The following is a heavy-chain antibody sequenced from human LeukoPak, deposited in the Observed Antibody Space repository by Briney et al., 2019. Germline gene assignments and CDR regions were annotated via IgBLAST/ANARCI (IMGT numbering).Heavy chain of an antibody. D-gene: IGHD3-10*01. CDR2: INPNSGGT. CDR3: ATVIDGHMVRGIIIEGYWFDP. Sequence: ASVKVSCKASGYTFTGYYMHWVRQAPGQGLEWMGWINPNSGGTNYAQKFQGRVTMTEDTSTDTAYMELSSLRSEDTAMYYCATVIDGHMVRGIIIEGYWFDPWGQGTLVTVSS. CDR1: GYTFTGYY. J-gene: IGHJ5*02. V-gene: IGHV1-2*02.